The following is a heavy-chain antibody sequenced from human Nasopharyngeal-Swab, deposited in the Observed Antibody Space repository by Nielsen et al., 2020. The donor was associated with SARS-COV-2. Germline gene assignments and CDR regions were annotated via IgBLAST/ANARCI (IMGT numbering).Heavy chain of an antibody. CDR1: GYTFTSYD. Sequence: APVKVSCKASGYTFTSYDINWVRQATGQGLEWMGWMNPNSGNTGYAQKFQGRVTMTRNTSISTAYMELRSLRSDDTAVYYCARDGNFWSGYPLSADYWGQGTLVTVSS. CDR2: MNPNSGNT. J-gene: IGHJ4*02. D-gene: IGHD3-3*01. CDR3: ARDGNFWSGYPLSADY. V-gene: IGHV1-8*01.